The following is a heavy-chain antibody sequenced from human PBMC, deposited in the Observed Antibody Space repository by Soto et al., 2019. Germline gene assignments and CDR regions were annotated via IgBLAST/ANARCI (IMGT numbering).Heavy chain of an antibody. CDR2: IYTSGST. D-gene: IGHD1-1*01. V-gene: IGHV4-4*07. Sequence: SENLALTCTVSGGSISSYYWSWIRQPAGKGLEWIGRIYTSGSTNYNPSLKSRVTMSVDTSKNQFSLKLSSVTAADTAVYYCSRGNWTSHANDYWCQGLLVSVSS. CDR3: SRGNWTSHANDY. CDR1: GGSISSYY. J-gene: IGHJ4*02.